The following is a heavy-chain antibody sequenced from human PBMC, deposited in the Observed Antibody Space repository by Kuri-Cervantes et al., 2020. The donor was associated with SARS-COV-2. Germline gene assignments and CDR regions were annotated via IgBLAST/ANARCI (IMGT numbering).Heavy chain of an antibody. CDR3: ARSYSNYVGYYYYYMDV. V-gene: IGHV1-2*02. Sequence: ASVKVSCKASGYTFIGYYMHWVRQAPGQGLEWMGWINPKSGASSYAQKFQGRVTMTRATSINTVYMELSTLRSDDTAVYYCARSYSNYVGYYYYYMDVWGKGTTVTVSS. CDR1: GYTFIGYY. J-gene: IGHJ6*03. CDR2: INPKSGAS. D-gene: IGHD4-11*01.